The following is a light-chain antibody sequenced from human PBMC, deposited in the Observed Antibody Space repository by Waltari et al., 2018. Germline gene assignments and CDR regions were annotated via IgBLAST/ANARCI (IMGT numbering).Light chain of an antibody. CDR1: QSITSY. J-gene: IGKJ1*01. CDR2: AAS. CDR3: QQSNIMPRT. V-gene: IGKV1-39*01. Sequence: DIQMTQSPSSLSASVGDRVTISCRASQSITSYLNWYQQKPGKAPKVLNYAASTLQSGVPSRFSGSGSGTDFTLTISSLQPEDFATYYCQQSNIMPRTFGQGTKVEIK.